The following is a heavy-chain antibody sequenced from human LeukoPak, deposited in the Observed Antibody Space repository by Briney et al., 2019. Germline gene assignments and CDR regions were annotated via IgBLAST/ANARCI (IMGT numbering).Heavy chain of an antibody. CDR3: ARDRSGSYIDY. Sequence: ASVKVSCKASGYTFTSYYMHWVRQAPGQGLEWMGMINPSGGSTSYAQKFQGRVTMTRDTSTTTVHMELSSLRSEDTAVYYCARDRSGSYIDYWGQGTLVTVSS. D-gene: IGHD3-10*01. CDR2: INPSGGST. CDR1: GYTFTSYY. V-gene: IGHV1-46*01. J-gene: IGHJ4*02.